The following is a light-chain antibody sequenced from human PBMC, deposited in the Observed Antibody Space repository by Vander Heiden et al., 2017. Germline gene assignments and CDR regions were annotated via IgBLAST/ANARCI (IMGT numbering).Light chain of an antibody. V-gene: IGKV1-33*01. CDR3: HEDDNLSLP. J-gene: IGKJ4*01. Sequence: DIQMTQSPSSLSASVGDRVTITCQASQDISNYLNWYQQKSGKAPKLLIYDASTLETRVPSTFSGSGSGKHFTFTISRLQPEDIATYYCHEDDNLSLPFGGGTRVEIK. CDR2: DAS. CDR1: QDISNY.